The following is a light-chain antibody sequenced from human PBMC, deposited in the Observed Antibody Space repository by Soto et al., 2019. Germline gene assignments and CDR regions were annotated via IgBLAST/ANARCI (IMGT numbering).Light chain of an antibody. Sequence: QSVLTQPPSVSGAPGQRVTISCTGSSSNIGAGYDVHWYQQLPGTAPKLLIYGNSNRPSGVPDRFSGSKSGTSASLAITGLQAEDEADYCCQSYDSSLSGAVFGGGTQVTVL. J-gene: IGLJ7*01. V-gene: IGLV1-40*01. CDR2: GNS. CDR1: SSNIGAGYD. CDR3: QSYDSSLSGAV.